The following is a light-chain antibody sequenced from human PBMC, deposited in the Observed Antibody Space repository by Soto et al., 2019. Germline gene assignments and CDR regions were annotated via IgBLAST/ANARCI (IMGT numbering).Light chain of an antibody. CDR3: QQYNNWPPYT. V-gene: IGKV3-15*01. CDR2: GAS. Sequence: EIVMTQSPATLSVSPGERATLSCRASQSVSSNLAWYQQKPGQAPRLLIYGASIRATGIPARFSGSGSGTEFTLTISSLQSEDFAVYYCQQYNNWPPYTFGQENKLPIK. CDR1: QSVSSN. J-gene: IGKJ2*01.